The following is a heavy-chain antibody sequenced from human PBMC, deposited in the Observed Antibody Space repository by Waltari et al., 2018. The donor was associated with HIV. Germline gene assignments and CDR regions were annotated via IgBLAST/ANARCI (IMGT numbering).Heavy chain of an antibody. CDR2: IVHDGTT. D-gene: IGHD3-3*01. Sequence: VQLEQWGTGLLKPSETLSLTCAVYGGSLSGFLWSWVRQPPGKGLEWIGDIVHDGTTNYNPALKSRATVSITGSKNQFSLKLNSMTAADTGVYYCARLEAPLPGVVIVRDVWGQGTLVTVSS. V-gene: IGHV4-34*02. J-gene: IGHJ4*02. CDR3: ARLEAPLPGVVIVRDV. CDR1: GGSLSGFL.